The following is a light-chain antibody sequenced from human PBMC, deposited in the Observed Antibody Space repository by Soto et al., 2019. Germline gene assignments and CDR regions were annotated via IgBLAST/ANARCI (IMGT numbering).Light chain of an antibody. CDR1: QSVSSN. Sequence: EIVMTQSPATLSVSPGERATLSCRAGQSVSSNLAWYQQKPGQAPRLLIYGASIRATGIPAKFSGSGSGTEFTLTISSLQSEDFAVYYCQQYNNWLFGPGTKVDIK. V-gene: IGKV3-15*01. CDR3: QQYNNWL. J-gene: IGKJ3*01. CDR2: GAS.